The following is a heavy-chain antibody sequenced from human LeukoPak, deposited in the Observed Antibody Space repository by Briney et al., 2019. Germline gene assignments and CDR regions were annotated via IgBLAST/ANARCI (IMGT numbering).Heavy chain of an antibody. CDR3: ASTIVVVPAAVEDAFDI. Sequence: PSETLSLTCTVSGGSISSGGYCWSWIRQHPGKGLEWIGYIYYSGSTYYNPSLKSRVTISVDTSKNQFSLKLSSVTAADTAVYYCASTIVVVPAAVEDAFDIWGQGTMVTVSS. V-gene: IGHV4-31*03. D-gene: IGHD2-2*01. CDR2: IYYSGST. J-gene: IGHJ3*02. CDR1: GGSISSGGYC.